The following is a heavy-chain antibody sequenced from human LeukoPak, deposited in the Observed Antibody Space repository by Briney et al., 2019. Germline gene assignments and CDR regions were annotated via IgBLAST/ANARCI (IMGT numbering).Heavy chain of an antibody. V-gene: IGHV1-2*02. J-gene: IGHJ6*03. CDR2: INPNSGGT. CDR1: GYTFTGYY. CDR3: ARDRGPGSYPIYCYMDV. D-gene: IGHD3-10*01. Sequence: ASVKVSCKASGYTFTGYYMHWVRQAPGQGLEWMGWINPNSGGTNYAQKFQGRVTMTRDTSISTAYMELSRLRSDDTAVYYCARDRGPGSYPIYCYMDVWGKGTTVTVSS.